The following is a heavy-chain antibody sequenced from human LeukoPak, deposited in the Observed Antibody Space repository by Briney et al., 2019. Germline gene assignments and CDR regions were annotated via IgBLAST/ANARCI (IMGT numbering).Heavy chain of an antibody. Sequence: PSETLSLTCTVSGGSISSSSYFWGWIRQPPGKGLEWIGYIYYSGSTNYNPSLKSRVTISVDTSKNQFSLKLSSVTAADTAVYYCARLSRATIVGGFDYWGQGTLVTVSS. J-gene: IGHJ4*02. CDR2: IYYSGST. V-gene: IGHV4-61*05. D-gene: IGHD5-24*01. CDR1: GGSISSSSYF. CDR3: ARLSRATIVGGFDY.